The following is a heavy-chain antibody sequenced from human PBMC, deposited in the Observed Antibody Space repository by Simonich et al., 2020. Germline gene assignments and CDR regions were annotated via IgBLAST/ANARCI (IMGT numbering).Heavy chain of an antibody. CDR2: KNHNNGNT. CDR1: GYTFTSYD. Sequence: QVQLVQSGAEVNKPGASVKVSFKASGYTFTSYDINWVRQANGQGLEWIGWKNHNNGNTGYAQKFQDRVNITRNTSISTAYMELSSLRSEDTAVYYCARARYCSSTSCYNWFDPWGQGTLVTVSS. D-gene: IGHD2-2*01. CDR3: ARARYCSSTSCYNWFDP. J-gene: IGHJ5*02. V-gene: IGHV1-8*03.